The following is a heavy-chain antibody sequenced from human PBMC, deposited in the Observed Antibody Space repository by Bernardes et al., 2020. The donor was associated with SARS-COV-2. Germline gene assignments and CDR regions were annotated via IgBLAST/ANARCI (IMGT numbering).Heavy chain of an antibody. V-gene: IGHV3-74*01. Sequence: GGSLRLSCAASGFTFSAYWMHWVRQAPGKGLVWVSRIAEDGSTIHYADSVKGRFTISRDNAKDTVYLQMNSLRAEDTAVYYGARSLVDYQGRDHWGQGTLVTVSS. CDR3: ARSLVDYQGRDH. J-gene: IGHJ5*02. CDR1: GFTFSAYW. CDR2: IAEDGSTI. D-gene: IGHD6-6*01.